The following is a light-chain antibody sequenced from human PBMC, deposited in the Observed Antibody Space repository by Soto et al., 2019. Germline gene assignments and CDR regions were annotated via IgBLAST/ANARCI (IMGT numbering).Light chain of an antibody. V-gene: IGKV1-5*01. CDR3: QQHNSYPYT. J-gene: IGKJ2*01. CDR1: QSISSW. CDR2: DDS. Sequence: DIQMTQSPSTLSASVGDRVTITCRASQSISSWLAWYQQKPGKAPKLLIYDDSSLKSGVPSRFSGSGSGTVFTLTISSLQPDDFATYYCQQHNSYPYTFGQGTKLEIK.